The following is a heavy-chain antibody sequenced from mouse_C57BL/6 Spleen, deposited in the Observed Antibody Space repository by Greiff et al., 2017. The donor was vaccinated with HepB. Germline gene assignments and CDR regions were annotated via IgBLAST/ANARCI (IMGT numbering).Heavy chain of an antibody. CDR2: IDPNSGGT. J-gene: IGHJ3*01. V-gene: IGHV1-72*01. Sequence: QVQLQQPGAELVKPGASVKLSCKASGYTFTSYWMHWVKQRPGRGLEWIGRIDPNSGGTKYNEKFKSKATLTVDKPSSTAYMQLSSLTSEDSAVYYCAREGAYYGSSFAYWGQGTLVTVSA. CDR1: GYTFTSYW. CDR3: AREGAYYGSSFAY. D-gene: IGHD1-1*01.